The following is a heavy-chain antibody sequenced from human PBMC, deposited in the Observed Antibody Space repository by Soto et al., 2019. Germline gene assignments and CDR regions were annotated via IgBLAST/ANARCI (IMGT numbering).Heavy chain of an antibody. CDR1: GGSVSSGGFY. CDR2: ISKSGSS. J-gene: IGHJ4*02. Sequence: QVQLQESGSGLVKPSETLSLICTVSGGSVSSGGFYWSWIRQPPGKGLEWIGYISKSGSSSYNPSLKTRLSISIGMSKSQFSLRLTSVTAADTAVYYCARELVPTIFRLSYFDQWGRGTLVTVSS. CDR3: ARELVPTIFRLSYFDQ. D-gene: IGHD3-10*02. V-gene: IGHV4-61*08.